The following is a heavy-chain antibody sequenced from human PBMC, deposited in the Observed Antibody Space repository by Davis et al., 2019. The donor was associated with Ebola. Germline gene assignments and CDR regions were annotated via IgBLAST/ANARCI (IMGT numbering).Heavy chain of an antibody. CDR3: ARGRILYYDILTAYGWFDP. Sequence: MPSETLSLTCAVYGGSFSGYYWSWIRQPPGKGLEWIGEINHSGSTNYNPSLKSRVTISVYTSKNQFSLKLSSVTAADTAVYYCARGRILYYDILTAYGWFDPWGQGTLVTVSS. CDR1: GGSFSGYY. D-gene: IGHD3-9*01. J-gene: IGHJ5*02. CDR2: INHSGST. V-gene: IGHV4-34*01.